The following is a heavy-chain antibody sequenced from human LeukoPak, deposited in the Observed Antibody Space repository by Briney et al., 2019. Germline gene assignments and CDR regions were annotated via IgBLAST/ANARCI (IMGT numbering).Heavy chain of an antibody. V-gene: IGHV1-18*04. CDR3: ARESHVSREDS. Sequence: ASVKVSCKASGYTFTGYYMHWVRQAPGQGLEWVGWISANNGDTGYAQKFQARVTMTTDTSTSTAYMELRSLRSDDTAVYYCARESHVSREDSWGQGTLVTVSS. CDR2: ISANNGDT. D-gene: IGHD1-26*01. J-gene: IGHJ4*02. CDR1: GYTFTGYY.